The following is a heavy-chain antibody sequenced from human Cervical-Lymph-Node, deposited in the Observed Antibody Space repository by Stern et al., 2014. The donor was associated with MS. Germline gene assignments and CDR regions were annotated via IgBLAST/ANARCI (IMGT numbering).Heavy chain of an antibody. J-gene: IGHJ6*02. CDR2: MSFVGGNR. V-gene: IGHV3-30*03. CDR1: GFGLVNSG. Sequence: VHLVESGGGVVQPGRSLTLSCAASGFGLVNSGMHWVRQAPGQGLEWVAGMSFVGGNRKYGDSVKGRFSMSRDIANNTVFLQMNTLRPEDTAVYYCMGVGDAMHVWGQGTTVIVSS. CDR3: MGVGDAMHV.